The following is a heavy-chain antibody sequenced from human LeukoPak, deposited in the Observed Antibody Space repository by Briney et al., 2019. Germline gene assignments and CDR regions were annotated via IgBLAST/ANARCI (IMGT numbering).Heavy chain of an antibody. CDR1: GGSFSGYY. CDR2: INHSGST. V-gene: IGHV4-34*01. CDR3: ARGLGFDY. Sequence: KPSETLSLTCAVYGGSFSGYYWSWIRQPPGKGLEWIGEINHSGSTNYNPSLKSRVTVSVDTSKNQFSLKLSSVTAADTAAYYCARGLGFDYWGQGTLVTVSS. J-gene: IGHJ4*02.